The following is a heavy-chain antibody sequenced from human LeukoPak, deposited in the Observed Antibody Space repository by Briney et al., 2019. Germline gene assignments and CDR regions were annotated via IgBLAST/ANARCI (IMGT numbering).Heavy chain of an antibody. CDR3: ARGRIVVVTASLDY. CDR2: FIPIFGSA. D-gene: IGHD2-21*02. J-gene: IGHJ4*02. V-gene: IGHV1-69*13. Sequence: SVKVSCKASGGTFSSFAISWVRQAPGQGLEWMGGFIPIFGSAKYAQKFQGRVTITADESTSTAYMELSSLRSDDTAVYYCARGRIVVVTASLDYWGQGTLVTVSS. CDR1: GGTFSSFA.